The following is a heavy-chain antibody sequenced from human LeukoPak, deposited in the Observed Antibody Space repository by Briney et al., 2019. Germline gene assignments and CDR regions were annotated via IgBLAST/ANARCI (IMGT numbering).Heavy chain of an antibody. CDR3: TRDSGTYNWFDP. V-gene: IGHV3-15*01. Sequence: GGSLRLSCAASGFTFSNAWMTWVRQAPGKGLEWVGRIKSKTDGGTTDYAAPVKGRFTISRDDSINTAYLQMKSLKTEDTALYYCTRDSGTYNWFDPWGQGTLVTVSS. CDR2: IKSKTDGGTT. D-gene: IGHD1-26*01. CDR1: GFTFSNAW. J-gene: IGHJ5*02.